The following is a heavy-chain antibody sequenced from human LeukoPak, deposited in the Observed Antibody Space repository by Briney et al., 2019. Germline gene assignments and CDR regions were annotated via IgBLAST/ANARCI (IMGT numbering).Heavy chain of an antibody. CDR1: GFTFSSYW. CDR3: ARGGGI. Sequence: GGSLRLSCAASGFTFSSYWMHWVRQAPGKGLVWVSRINSDGSDTIYADSVKGRFTFSRDNAKNSLYLQMNSLRVEDTAVYYCARGGGIWGQGTMVTVSS. V-gene: IGHV3-74*01. D-gene: IGHD2-15*01. CDR2: INSDGSDT. J-gene: IGHJ3*02.